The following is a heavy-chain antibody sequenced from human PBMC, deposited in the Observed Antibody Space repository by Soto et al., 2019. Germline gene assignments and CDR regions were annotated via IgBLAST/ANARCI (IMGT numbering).Heavy chain of an antibody. D-gene: IGHD5-12*01. CDR2: ISGDGCST. J-gene: IGHJ4*02. V-gene: IGHV3-43*02. Sequence: GGSLRLSCAASGFTFDDYAMHWVRQAPGKGLEWVSLISGDGCSTYYADSVKGRFTISRDNSKNSRYMTMNSLRTEDTDLYYCANDGVIGEVCLRSRDFDSWGQGTLVTVSS. CDR1: GFTFDDYA. CDR3: ANDGVIGEVCLRSRDFDS.